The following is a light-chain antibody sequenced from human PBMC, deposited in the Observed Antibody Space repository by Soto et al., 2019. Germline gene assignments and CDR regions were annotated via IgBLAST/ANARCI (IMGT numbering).Light chain of an antibody. J-gene: IGKJ2*02. CDR3: QQYNNWSRGT. CDR2: GAS. CDR1: KSVSSN. V-gene: IGKV3-15*01. Sequence: EIVMTQSPATLSVSPGERATLSCRASKSVSSNLAWYQQKPGQAPSLLIYGASTRATGIPARFSGSGSGTEFTLTISSLQSEDFAVYYCQQYNNWSRGTFGQGTKLEIK.